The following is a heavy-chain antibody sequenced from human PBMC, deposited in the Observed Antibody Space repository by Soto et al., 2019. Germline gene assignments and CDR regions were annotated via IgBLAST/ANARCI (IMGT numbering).Heavy chain of an antibody. J-gene: IGHJ1*01. CDR2: INHSGST. Sequence: SETLSLTCSVYGGSFSDYYWSWIRQPPGKGLEWIGEINHSGSTNYNPSLKSRVTISVHTSKNQFSLKLSSVTAADTAVYYCARLAYSGYLQTWGQGSLVTVSS. V-gene: IGHV4-34*01. CDR3: ARLAYSGYLQT. CDR1: GGSFSDYY. D-gene: IGHD1-26*01.